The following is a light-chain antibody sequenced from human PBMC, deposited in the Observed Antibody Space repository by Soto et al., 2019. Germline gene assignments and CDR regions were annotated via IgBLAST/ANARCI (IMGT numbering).Light chain of an antibody. CDR3: SSYAGSSYV. J-gene: IGLJ1*01. CDR1: SSDVGGYNY. V-gene: IGLV2-8*01. CDR2: EVS. Sequence: QSALTQPPSASGSPGQSVTISCTGTSSDVGGYNYVSWYQQHPGKAPKLMIYEVSKRPSGVPDRFSGSKSGNTASLTVSGLQAEDEADYYCSSYAGSSYVFGTGTKDTVL.